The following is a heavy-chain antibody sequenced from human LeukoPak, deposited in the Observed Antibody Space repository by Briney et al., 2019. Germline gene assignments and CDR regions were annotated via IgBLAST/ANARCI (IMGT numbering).Heavy chain of an antibody. Sequence: PSETLSLTCTVSGGFISSSSYYWGWIRQPPGKGLEWIGSIYYSGSSYYNPSLKSRVTISVDTSKNQFSLNLSSVTAADTAVYYCARRSGVYYFDYWGQGTLVTVSS. J-gene: IGHJ4*02. CDR2: IYYSGSS. CDR3: ARRSGVYYFDY. V-gene: IGHV4-39*01. CDR1: GGFISSSSYY. D-gene: IGHD3-16*01.